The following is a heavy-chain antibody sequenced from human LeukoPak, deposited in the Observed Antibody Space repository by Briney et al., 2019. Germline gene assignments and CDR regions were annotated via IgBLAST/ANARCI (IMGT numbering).Heavy chain of an antibody. CDR2: IIPIFGTA. CDR3: ARDYYGSGSYYKPFDY. D-gene: IGHD3-10*01. Sequence: SVKVSCKASGGTFSSYAISWVRQAPGQGLEWMGGIIPIFGTANYAQKFQGRVTITADESTSTAYMEPSSLRSEDTAVYYCARDYYGSGSYYKPFDYWGQGTLVTVSS. J-gene: IGHJ4*02. CDR1: GGTFSSYA. V-gene: IGHV1-69*13.